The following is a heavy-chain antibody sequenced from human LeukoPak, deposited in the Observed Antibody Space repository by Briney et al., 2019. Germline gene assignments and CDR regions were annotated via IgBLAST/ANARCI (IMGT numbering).Heavy chain of an antibody. J-gene: IGHJ5*02. CDR1: GYTFTSYY. D-gene: IGHD1-1*01. CDR2: INPSGGST. V-gene: IGHV1-46*01. Sequence: ASVKVSCKASGYTFTSYYMHWVRQAPGQGLEWMGIINPSGGSTSYAQKFQGRVTMTRDTSISTAYMELSRLRSDDTAVYYCARAGGGTQRWYWFDPWGQGTLVTVSS. CDR3: ARAGGGTQRWYWFDP.